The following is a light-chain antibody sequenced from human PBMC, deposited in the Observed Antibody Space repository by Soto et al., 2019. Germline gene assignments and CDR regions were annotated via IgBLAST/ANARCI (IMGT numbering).Light chain of an antibody. V-gene: IGKV1-5*01. CDR2: DVA. CDR1: QSISSW. J-gene: IGKJ1*01. Sequence: DVQGTRSPSTLSASVAYRVTTTCWASQSISSWLAWSQLKPGKAPKLLIYDVASLESGVPSRFSGSGSGTEFTLTISSLQPDDFATYYCQQYNRYWTFGQGTKVDIK. CDR3: QQYNRYWT.